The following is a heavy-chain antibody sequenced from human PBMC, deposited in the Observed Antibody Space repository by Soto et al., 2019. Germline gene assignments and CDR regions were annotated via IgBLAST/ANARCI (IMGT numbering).Heavy chain of an antibody. CDR2: IYWNDDK. V-gene: IGHV2-5*01. D-gene: IGHD3-3*01. CDR3: AHSRTIFGPKAIDY. CDR1: GFSLSTSVVV. Sequence: SGPPLVNPTQTLTLPCTFSGFSLSTSVVVVGWIGHPPGKALEWLALIYWNDDKRYSPSLKSRLTITKDTSKNQVVLTMTNMDPVDTATYYCAHSRTIFGPKAIDYWGQGTLVTSPQ. J-gene: IGHJ4*02.